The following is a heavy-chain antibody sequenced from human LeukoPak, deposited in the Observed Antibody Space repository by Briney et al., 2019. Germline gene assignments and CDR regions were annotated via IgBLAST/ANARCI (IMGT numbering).Heavy chain of an antibody. V-gene: IGHV4-31*03. CDR3: ARDHGIAAAGTAYYYYYGMDV. CDR2: IYYSGST. Sequence: PSETLSLTCTVSGGSISSGGYYWSWIRQHPGKGLEWIGYIYYSGSTYYNPSLKSRVTISVDTSKNQFSLKLSSVTAADTAVHYCARDHGIAAAGTAYYYYYGMDVWGQGTTVTVSS. J-gene: IGHJ6*02. D-gene: IGHD6-13*01. CDR1: GGSISSGGYY.